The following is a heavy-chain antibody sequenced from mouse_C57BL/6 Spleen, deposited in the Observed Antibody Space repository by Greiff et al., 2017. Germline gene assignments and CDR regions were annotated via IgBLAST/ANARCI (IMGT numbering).Heavy chain of an antibody. CDR2: IDPSDSYT. Sequence: QVQLQQPGAELVMPGASVKLSCKASGYTFTSYWMHWVKQRPGQGLEWIGEIDPSDSYTNYNQKFKGKSTLTVDKSSSTAYMQLSSLTSEDSAVYYGARREFGYGNSYYAMDYWGQGTSVTVSS. CDR1: GYTFTSYW. V-gene: IGHV1-69*01. J-gene: IGHJ4*01. CDR3: ARREFGYGNSYYAMDY. D-gene: IGHD2-1*01.